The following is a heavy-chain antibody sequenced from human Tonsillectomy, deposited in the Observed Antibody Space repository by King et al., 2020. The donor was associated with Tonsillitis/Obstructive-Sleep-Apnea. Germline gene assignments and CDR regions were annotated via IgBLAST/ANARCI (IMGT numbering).Heavy chain of an antibody. CDR1: GGTFSSYA. CDR3: ARVRSVPAAMRNYYYYMDV. J-gene: IGHJ6*03. Sequence: QLVQSGAEVKKPGSSVKVSCKASGGTFSSYAISWVRQALGQGLEWMGRIILTFVLATNAKKFQGRVTITADKSTSTAYMELSSLRSEDTAVYYCARVRSVPAAMRNYYYYMDVWGKGTTVTVSS. D-gene: IGHD2-2*01. V-gene: IGHV1-69*04. CDR2: IILTFVLA.